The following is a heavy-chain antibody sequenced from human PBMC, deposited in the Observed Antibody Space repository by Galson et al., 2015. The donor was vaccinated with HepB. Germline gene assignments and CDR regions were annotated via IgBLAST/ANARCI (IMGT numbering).Heavy chain of an antibody. CDR1: GFTFGTYT. V-gene: IGHV3-21*01. CDR3: TRVADADYGDHSYFDY. CDR2: ISSSAVYT. Sequence: SLRLSCAASGFTFGTYTMNWVRQAPGKGLESVSYISSSAVYTNYADSVKGRFTISRDNARNSLFLQINSLRAEDTAVYYCTRVADADYGDHSYFDYWGQGTLVTVSS. J-gene: IGHJ4*02. D-gene: IGHD4-17*01.